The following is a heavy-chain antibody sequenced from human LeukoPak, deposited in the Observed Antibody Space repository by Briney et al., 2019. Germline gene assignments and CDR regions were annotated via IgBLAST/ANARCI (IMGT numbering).Heavy chain of an antibody. J-gene: IGHJ4*02. D-gene: IGHD1-26*01. CDR1: GFIFSNAW. V-gene: IGHV3-15*01. CDR3: XTDLRWELPPDDY. CDR2: IKSKTDGGTT. Sequence: GGSLRLSCAASGFIFSNAWMSWVRQAPGKGLEWVGRIKSKTDGGTTDYAAPVKGRFTISRDDAKNTLYLQMNSLKTEETTVYXXXTDLRWELPPDDYWGQGTLVTVSS.